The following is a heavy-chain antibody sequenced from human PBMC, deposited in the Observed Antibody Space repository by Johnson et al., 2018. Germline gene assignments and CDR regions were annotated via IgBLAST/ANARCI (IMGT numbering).Heavy chain of an antibody. D-gene: IGHD3-10*01. J-gene: IGHJ6*02. Sequence: QWVRQARGQRLEWIGWIVVGSGNTNYAQKFQERVTITRDMSTSTAYMELSSLRSEDTAVYYCAAQGPMVRGVIPHYYYYGMDVWGQGTTVTVSS. CDR3: AAQGPMVRGVIPHYYYYGMDV. V-gene: IGHV1-58*01. CDR2: IVVGSGNT.